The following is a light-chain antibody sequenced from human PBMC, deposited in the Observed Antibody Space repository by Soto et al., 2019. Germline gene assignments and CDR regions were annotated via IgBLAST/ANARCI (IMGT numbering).Light chain of an antibody. J-gene: IGKJ4*01. Sequence: IVMTQSPLSLPVTPGEPASISCRSNQSLLHSNGYNYLDWYVQKPGQSPQLLIYLGSNRASGVPDRFSGSGSGTDFTLKISRVEAEDVGVYYCMQSLQTRTFGGGTKVEIK. CDR1: QSLLHSNGYNY. CDR2: LGS. CDR3: MQSLQTRT. V-gene: IGKV2-28*01.